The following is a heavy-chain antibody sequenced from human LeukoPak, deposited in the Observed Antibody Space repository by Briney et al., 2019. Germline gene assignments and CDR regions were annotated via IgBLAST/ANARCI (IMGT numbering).Heavy chain of an antibody. CDR3: AREKYSSGWYGQWYYYYYMDV. V-gene: IGHV3-48*03. Sequence: PGGSLRLSCAASGFTFSSYEMNWVRQAPGKGLEWVSYISSSGSTIYYADSVKGRFTISRDNAKNSLYLQMNSLRAEDTAVYYCAREKYSSGWYGQWYYYYYMDVWGKGTTVTISS. CDR1: GFTFSSYE. J-gene: IGHJ6*03. CDR2: ISSSGSTI. D-gene: IGHD6-19*01.